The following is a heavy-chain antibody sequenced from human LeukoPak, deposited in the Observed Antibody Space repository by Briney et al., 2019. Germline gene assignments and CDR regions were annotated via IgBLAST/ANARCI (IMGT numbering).Heavy chain of an antibody. CDR2: IHSGGTT. V-gene: IGHV4-4*07. CDR1: GDSISDDY. Sequence: PSETLSLTCTVSGDSISDDYYTWMRQPAGKGLEWIGRIHSGGTTSYNPSLMSRVTLSIDKSKKHISLRLSSVSATDTAIYYCAGTYFYDSGSPPSDAFDVWGQGTMVTVSS. CDR3: AGTYFYDSGSPPSDAFDV. J-gene: IGHJ3*01. D-gene: IGHD3-10*01.